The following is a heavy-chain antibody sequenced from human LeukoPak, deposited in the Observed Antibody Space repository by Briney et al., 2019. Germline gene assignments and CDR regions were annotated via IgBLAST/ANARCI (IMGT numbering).Heavy chain of an antibody. CDR2: IYHSGST. CDR3: ARGVLRYFDWLDY. CDR1: GYSISSGYY. D-gene: IGHD3-9*01. J-gene: IGHJ4*02. V-gene: IGHV4-38-2*01. Sequence: SETLSLTCAVSGYSISSGYYWGWIRQPPGKGLEWIGSIYHSGSTYYNPSLKSRATISVDTSKNQSSLKLSSVTAADTAVYYCARGVLRYFDWLDYWGQGTLVTVSS.